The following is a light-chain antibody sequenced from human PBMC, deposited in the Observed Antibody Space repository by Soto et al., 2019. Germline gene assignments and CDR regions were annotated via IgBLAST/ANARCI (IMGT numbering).Light chain of an antibody. J-gene: IGLJ1*01. CDR1: SSDVGGYNY. CDR2: DVS. Sequence: QSALTQPASVSGSPGQSITISCTGTSSDVGGYNYVSWYQQHPGKAPKLMIYDVSNRPSGVSNRFSGSKSGNTASLTISGLQADDEADYYCSSYTSSSTSIYVFGTGTKLTVL. CDR3: SSYTSSSTSIYV. V-gene: IGLV2-14*01.